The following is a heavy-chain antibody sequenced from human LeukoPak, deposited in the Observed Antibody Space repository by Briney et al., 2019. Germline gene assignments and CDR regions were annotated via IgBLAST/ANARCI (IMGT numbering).Heavy chain of an antibody. D-gene: IGHD6-13*01. CDR2: VKQDGSEE. Sequence: GGSLRLSCAASGFTFSTYWMSWVRQAPGKGLEWVANVKQDGSEEYYVDSVKGRFTISRDNAKNSLYLQMNSLRAEDTAVYYCARISHSSNWYWFEPWGQGTLVTVSS. CDR3: ARISHSSNWYWFEP. CDR1: GFTFSTYW. J-gene: IGHJ5*02. V-gene: IGHV3-7*04.